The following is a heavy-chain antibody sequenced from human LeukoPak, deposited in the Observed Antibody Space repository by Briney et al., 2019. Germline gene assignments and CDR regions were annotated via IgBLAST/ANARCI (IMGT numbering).Heavy chain of an antibody. Sequence: GGSLRLSCAASGFTFSSNWMHWVRQAPGKGLVWVSRINEDGSTTNYADSVKGRSTIFRDNAKNTLYLQMNSLRAEDTAVYYCAKEEEYYYDSSGYPSDYWGQGTLVTVSS. CDR2: INEDGSTT. V-gene: IGHV3-74*01. CDR1: GFTFSSNW. D-gene: IGHD3-22*01. J-gene: IGHJ4*02. CDR3: AKEEEYYYDSSGYPSDY.